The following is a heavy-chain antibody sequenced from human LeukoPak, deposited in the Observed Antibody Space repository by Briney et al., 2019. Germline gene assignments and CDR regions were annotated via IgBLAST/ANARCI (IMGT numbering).Heavy chain of an antibody. V-gene: IGHV3-74*01. D-gene: IGHD6-13*01. J-gene: IGHJ5*01. CDR2: INSDGSTT. CDR3: ARGGSSSWYGS. CDR1: GFTFSSYW. Sequence: GGSLRLSCAASGFTFSSYWMHWVRQAPGKGLVWVSRINSDGSTTSHADSVKGRFTISKDNAKNTLFLQMNSLRAEDTAVYYCARGGSSSWYGSWGQGTLVTVSS.